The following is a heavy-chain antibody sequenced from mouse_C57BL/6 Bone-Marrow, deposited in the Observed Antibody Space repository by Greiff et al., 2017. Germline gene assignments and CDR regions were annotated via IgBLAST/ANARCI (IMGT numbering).Heavy chain of an antibody. CDR1: GYTFTSYW. V-gene: IGHV1-5*01. CDR2: IYPGNSDT. J-gene: IGHJ2*01. CDR3: TGEGTTVEGDY. D-gene: IGHD1-1*01. Sequence: VQLQQSGTVLARPGASVKMSCKTSGYTFTSYWMHWVKQRPGQGLEWIGAIYPGNSDTSYNQKFKGKAKLTAVTSASTAYMELSSLTNEDSAGDFCTGEGTTVEGDYWGQGTTLTVPS.